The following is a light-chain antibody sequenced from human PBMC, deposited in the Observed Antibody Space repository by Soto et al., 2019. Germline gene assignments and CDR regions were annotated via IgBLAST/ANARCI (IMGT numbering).Light chain of an antibody. CDR3: QQYYSYPWT. CDR1: QYITSY. J-gene: IGKJ1*01. CDR2: AAS. V-gene: IGKV1-8*01. Sequence: AIRVTQSPSALSASPSDRVTITCLASQYITSYLAWYQQKPGKAPKLLIYAASTLQSGVPSRFSGSGSGTDFTLTISCLQSEDFATYYCQQYYSYPWTFGQGTKVDI.